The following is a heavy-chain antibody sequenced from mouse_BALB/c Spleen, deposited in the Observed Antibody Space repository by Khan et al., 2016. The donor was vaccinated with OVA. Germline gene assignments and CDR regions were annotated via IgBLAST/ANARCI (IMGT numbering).Heavy chain of an antibody. V-gene: IGHV5-6*01. J-gene: IGHJ3*01. D-gene: IGHD1-1*01. CDR1: GFTFSTYG. CDR3: TRLAYYYDSEGFAY. CDR2: VSTGGSYT. Sequence: EVELVESGGDLVKPGGSLKLSCAASGFTFSTYGMSWVRQAPDKRLEWVATVSTGGSYTYYPDSVKGRFTIYNDNAKKTLYLQMSGLRSEDTAMFYCTRLAYYYDSEGFAYWGQGTLVTVSA.